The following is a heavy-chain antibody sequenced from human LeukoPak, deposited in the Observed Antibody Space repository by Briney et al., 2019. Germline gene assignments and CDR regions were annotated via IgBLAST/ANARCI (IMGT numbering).Heavy chain of an antibody. CDR3: ARDGYYYDSSGYKKHYYYGMDV. V-gene: IGHV1-18*01. J-gene: IGHJ6*02. CDR2: ISAYNGNT. CDR1: GYTFINYD. Sequence: ASVKVSCKASGYTFINYDIRWVRQAPGQGLEWMGWISAYNGNTNYAQKLQGRVTMTTDTSTSTAYMELRSLRSDDTAVYYCARDGYYYDSSGYKKHYYYGMDVWGQGTTVTVSS. D-gene: IGHD3-22*01.